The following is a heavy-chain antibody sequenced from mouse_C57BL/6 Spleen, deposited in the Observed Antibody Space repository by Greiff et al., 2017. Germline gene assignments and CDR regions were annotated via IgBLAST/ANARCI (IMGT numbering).Heavy chain of an antibody. J-gene: IGHJ2*01. CDR1: GYTFTDYY. D-gene: IGHD3-2*02. V-gene: IGHV1-19*01. CDR3: AKYSSGYDYFDY. Sequence: EVQLQQSGPVLVKPGASVKMSCKASGYTFTDYYMNWVKQSHGKSLEWIGVINPYNGGTSYNQKFKGKATLTVDKSSSTAYMELNSLTSEDSAVYYCAKYSSGYDYFDYWGQGTTLTVSS. CDR2: INPYNGGT.